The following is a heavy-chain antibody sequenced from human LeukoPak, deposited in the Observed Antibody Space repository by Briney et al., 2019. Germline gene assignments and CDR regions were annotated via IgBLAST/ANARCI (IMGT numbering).Heavy chain of an antibody. CDR2: IYYSGST. CDR1: GGSISSSSYY. Sequence: SETLSLTCTVSGGSISSSSYYWGWIRQPPGRGLEWIGSIYYSGSTYYNPSLKSRVTISVDTSKNQFSLKLSSVTAADTAVYYCARDLGFKVVVVVAAGWFDPWGQGTLVTVSS. D-gene: IGHD2-15*01. V-gene: IGHV4-39*07. J-gene: IGHJ5*02. CDR3: ARDLGFKVVVVVAAGWFDP.